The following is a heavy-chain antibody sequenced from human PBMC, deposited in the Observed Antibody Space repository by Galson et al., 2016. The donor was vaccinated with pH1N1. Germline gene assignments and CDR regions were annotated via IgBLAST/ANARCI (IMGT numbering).Heavy chain of an antibody. CDR2: ITSGSFQI. V-gene: IGHV3-21*01. J-gene: IGHJ4*02. D-gene: IGHD6-19*01. Sequence: SLRLSCAASGFIFSGYSMNWVRQAPGKGLEWVSSITSGSFQIYYADSVKGRFPISRDNAKESLFLQMNSLSAEDTAVYYCAKGGLAPGDYWGQGTLVTVPS. CDR1: GFIFSGYS. CDR3: AKGGLAPGDY.